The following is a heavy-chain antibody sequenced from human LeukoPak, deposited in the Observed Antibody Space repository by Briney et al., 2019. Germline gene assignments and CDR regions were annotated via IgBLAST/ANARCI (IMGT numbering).Heavy chain of an antibody. CDR3: ARSPRRGYSYRFDY. CDR2: ISYDGSNK. J-gene: IGHJ4*02. CDR1: GFTFSSYA. Sequence: GGSLRLSCAASGFTFSSYAMHWVRQAPGKGLEWVAVISYDGSNKYYADSVKGRFTISRDNSKNTLYLQINSLRAEDTAVYYCARSPRRGYSYRFDYWGQGTLVTVSS. D-gene: IGHD5-18*01. V-gene: IGHV3-30-3*01.